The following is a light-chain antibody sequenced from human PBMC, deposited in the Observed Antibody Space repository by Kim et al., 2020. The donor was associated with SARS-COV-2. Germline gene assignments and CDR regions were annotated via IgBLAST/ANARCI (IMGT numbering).Light chain of an antibody. CDR1: SSNNWNNY. J-gene: IGLJ3*02. CDR3: GTWDSSLSAV. V-gene: IGLV1-51*01. CDR2: DNN. Sequence: PGEKGTIASTGRSSNNWNNYVAWYQQLPGTAPKLLIYDNNKRPSGIPDRCSGSKSGTSATLGITGLQTGVEADNYCGTWDSSLSAVFGGGTKLTVL.